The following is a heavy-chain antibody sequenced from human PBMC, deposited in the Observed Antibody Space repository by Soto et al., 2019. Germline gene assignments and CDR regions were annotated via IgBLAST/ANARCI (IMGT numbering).Heavy chain of an antibody. D-gene: IGHD3-3*01. V-gene: IGHV3-23*01. CDR3: AKEPTSTLEGAFDL. CDR2: ISASGGNT. Sequence: EVQLLESGGGLVQPGGSLRLSCTGSGFIFSTFAMCWVRQAPGKGMEWLSAISASGGNTYYPYSVKSRFTISRNISENTLYLQMSSLGGEDPAVYHCAKEPTSTLEGAFDLWGRGTMVTVSS. CDR1: GFIFSTFA. J-gene: IGHJ3*01.